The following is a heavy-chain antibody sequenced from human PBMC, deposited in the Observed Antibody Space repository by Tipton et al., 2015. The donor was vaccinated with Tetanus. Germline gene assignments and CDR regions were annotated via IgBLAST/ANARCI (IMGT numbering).Heavy chain of an antibody. D-gene: IGHD3-10*01. CDR3: ARWGDDSGSTDLYAFDI. J-gene: IGHJ3*02. CDR1: DGSSRNYY. CDR2: IYSSGSA. Sequence: TLSLTCSVSDGSSRNYYWSWIRQPPGKGLEWIGNIYSSGSANYNPPLRSRVTISVAASKYRFSLKMIAVTPADTAVYYCARWGDDSGSTDLYAFDIWGQGTMVSVSS. V-gene: IGHV4-59*01.